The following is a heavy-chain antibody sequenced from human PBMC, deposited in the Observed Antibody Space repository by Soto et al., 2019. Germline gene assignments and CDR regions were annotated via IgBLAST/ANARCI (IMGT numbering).Heavy chain of an antibody. CDR2: ISYDGSNK. V-gene: IGHV3-30-3*01. J-gene: IGHJ4*02. Sequence: GGSLRLSCAASGFTFSGYAMHWVRQAPGKGLEWVAVISYDGSNKYYADSVKGRFTISRDNSKNTLYLQMNSLRAEDTAVYYCARPNTFGGVIVQWDFDYWGQGTLVTVSS. D-gene: IGHD3-16*02. CDR3: ARPNTFGGVIVQWDFDY. CDR1: GFTFSGYA.